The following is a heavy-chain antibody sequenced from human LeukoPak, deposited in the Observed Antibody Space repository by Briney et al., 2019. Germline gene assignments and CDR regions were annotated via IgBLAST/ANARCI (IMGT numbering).Heavy chain of an antibody. D-gene: IGHD6-13*01. J-gene: IGHJ5*02. CDR2: IYYSGSA. CDR3: ARVARYSSSWYWFDP. CDR1: GGSISSGDYY. V-gene: IGHV4-31*03. Sequence: SQTLSLTCTVSGGSISSGDYYWSWIRQHPGKGLEWIGYIYYSGSAYYNPSLKSRVTIAVDKSKNQFPLNLSSVPAADTAVYYCARVARYSSSWYWFDPWGQGILVTVSS.